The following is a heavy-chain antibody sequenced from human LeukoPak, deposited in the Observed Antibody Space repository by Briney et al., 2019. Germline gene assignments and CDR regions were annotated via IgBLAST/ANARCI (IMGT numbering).Heavy chain of an antibody. J-gene: IGHJ4*02. D-gene: IGHD3-3*01. CDR2: ISSSSSTI. CDR1: GFTFSSYS. CDR3: ARDISEWLLID. Sequence: GGPLRLSCAASGFTFSSYSMNWVRQAPGKGLEWVSCISSSSSTIYYADSVKGRFTISRDNAKNSLYLQMNSLRAEDTAVYYCARDISEWLLIDWGQGTLVTVSS. V-gene: IGHV3-48*01.